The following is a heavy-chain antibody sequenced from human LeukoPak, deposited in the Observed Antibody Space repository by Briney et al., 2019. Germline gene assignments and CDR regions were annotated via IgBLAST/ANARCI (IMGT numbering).Heavy chain of an antibody. V-gene: IGHV4-39*01. CDR2: IYYSGST. D-gene: IGHD3-22*01. CDR1: GGSISSSSYY. J-gene: IGHJ6*03. Sequence: SETLSLTCTVSGGSISSSSYYWGWIRQPPGKGLEWIGSIYYSGSTYYNPSLKSRVTISVDTSKNQFSLKLSSVTAADTAVYYCARSSGWSYYYYYYMDVWGKGTTVTVSS. CDR3: ARSSGWSYYYYYYMDV.